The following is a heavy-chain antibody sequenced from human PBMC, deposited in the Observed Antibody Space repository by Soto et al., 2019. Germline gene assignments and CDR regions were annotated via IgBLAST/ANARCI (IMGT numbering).Heavy chain of an antibody. CDR1: GGSISSYY. V-gene: IGHV4-59*01. CDR3: ASRLTRGYYYYGMDV. Sequence: SETLSLTCTVSGGSISSYYWSWIRQPPGKGLEWIGYIYYSGSTNYNPSLKSRVTISVDTSKNQFSLKLSSVTAADTAVYYCASRLTRGYYYYGMDVWGQGTTVTVSS. J-gene: IGHJ6*02. CDR2: IYYSGST. D-gene: IGHD2-2*01.